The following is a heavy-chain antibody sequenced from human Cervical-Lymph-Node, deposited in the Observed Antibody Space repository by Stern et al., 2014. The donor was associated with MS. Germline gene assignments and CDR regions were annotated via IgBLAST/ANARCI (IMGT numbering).Heavy chain of an antibody. CDR1: GG. CDR3: ARGSGDNWFGP. V-gene: IGHV1-69*06. D-gene: IGHD3-10*01. Sequence: VQLVESGAEVKKPGSSVKVSCKSSGGISWVRQAPGQGLEWMGGVIPFVGTSNYAQKFQGRVTITADTSTNTTYLPLSRLTSADTAVYYCARGSGDNWFGPWGQGTLVTVSS. J-gene: IGHJ5*02. CDR2: VIPFVGTS.